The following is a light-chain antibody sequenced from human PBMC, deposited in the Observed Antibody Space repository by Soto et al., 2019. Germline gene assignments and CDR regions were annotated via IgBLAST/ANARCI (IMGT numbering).Light chain of an antibody. J-gene: IGKJ2*01. Sequence: DIQMTQSPSTLSASVGDRVTITCRASQSISSWLAWYQQKPGKAPKLLIYDASSLESGVPSRFSGSGSGTEFTLTISSLQPDDFATYYRQQYNSYSGTFGQGTKVDIK. CDR3: QQYNSYSGT. V-gene: IGKV1-5*01. CDR1: QSISSW. CDR2: DAS.